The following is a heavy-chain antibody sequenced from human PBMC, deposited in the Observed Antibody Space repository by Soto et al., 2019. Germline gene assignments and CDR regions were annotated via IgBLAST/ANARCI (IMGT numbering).Heavy chain of an antibody. V-gene: IGHV4-31*03. CDR1: GGSISSGGYY. D-gene: IGHD2-21*02. J-gene: IGHJ3*02. CDR2: IYYSGST. CDR3: ARVCGGDCHNAFDI. Sequence: QVQLQESGPGLVKPSQTLSLTCTVSGGSISSGGYYWSWIRQHPGKGLEWIGYIYYSGSTYYNPSLKSRVTIXGXTXXTQFSLKLSSVTAADTAVYYCARVCGGDCHNAFDIWGQGTMVTVSS.